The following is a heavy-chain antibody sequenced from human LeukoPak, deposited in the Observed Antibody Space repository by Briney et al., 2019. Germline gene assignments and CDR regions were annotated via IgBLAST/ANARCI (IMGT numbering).Heavy chain of an antibody. D-gene: IGHD1-26*01. V-gene: IGHV5-51*01. Sequence: GESLKISCKGSGYRFTSYWIGWVRQMPGKGLEWMGIIYPDDSDTRYSPSFRGQVTISADKSISTAELQCSSLKASDSAIYYCARRIAGAGVDYWGQGTLVTVSS. CDR3: ARRIAGAGVDY. J-gene: IGHJ4*02. CDR2: IYPDDSDT. CDR1: GYRFTSYW.